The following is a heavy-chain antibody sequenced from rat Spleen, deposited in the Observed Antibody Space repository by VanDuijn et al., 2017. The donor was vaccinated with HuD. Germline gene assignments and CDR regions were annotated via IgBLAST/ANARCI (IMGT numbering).Heavy chain of an antibody. D-gene: IGHD1-2*01. CDR1: GFTFSDSY. CDR3: ARPLLGGVMDA. V-gene: IGHV5-22*01. Sequence: EVQLVESGGGLVQPGRSMKLSCAASGFTFSDSYMAWVRQAPKKGREWVASISYEGSSTYYGESVKGRYTISRDNAKRTLFLQMNSLRSEDTATYYCARPLLGGVMDAWGQGASVTVSS. J-gene: IGHJ4*01. CDR2: ISYEGSST.